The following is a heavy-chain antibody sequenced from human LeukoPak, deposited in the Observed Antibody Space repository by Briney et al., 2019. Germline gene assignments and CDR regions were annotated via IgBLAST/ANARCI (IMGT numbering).Heavy chain of an antibody. CDR1: GFTFSSYA. V-gene: IGHV3-30*02. J-gene: IGHJ4*02. Sequence: GGSLRLSCAASGFTFSSYAMHWVRQTPGKGLEWLAFIPYDGSNEDYADSVKGRFTISRDNSKNTLYLQMNSLRAEDTAVYYCARSRYSYGPRAFDYWGQGTLVTVSS. CDR3: ARSRYSYGPRAFDY. CDR2: IPYDGSNE. D-gene: IGHD5-18*01.